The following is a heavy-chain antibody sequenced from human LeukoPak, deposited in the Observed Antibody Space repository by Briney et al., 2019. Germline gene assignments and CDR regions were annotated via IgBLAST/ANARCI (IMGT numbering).Heavy chain of an antibody. CDR1: GATFSSYA. V-gene: IGHV1-69*04. D-gene: IGHD6-13*01. CDR2: IIPILGIA. Sequence: SVKVSCKASGATFSSYANSWVRQAPGQGLEWMGRIIPILGIANYARKFQGRVTITADKSTSTAYMELSSLRSEDTAVYYCARDVAAAGAFFDYWGQGTLVTVSS. J-gene: IGHJ4*02. CDR3: ARDVAAAGAFFDY.